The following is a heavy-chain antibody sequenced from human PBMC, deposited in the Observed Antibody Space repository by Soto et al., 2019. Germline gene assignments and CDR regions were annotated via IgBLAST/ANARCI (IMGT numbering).Heavy chain of an antibody. J-gene: IGHJ6*02. D-gene: IGHD6-6*01. CDR3: ARDRSSFGYYYYGMDV. CDR1: GGSISSGGYY. V-gene: IGHV4-31*03. CDR2: IYYSGST. Sequence: QVQLQESGPGLVKPSQTLSLTCTVSGGSISSGGYYWSWIRQHPGKGLEWIGYIYYSGSTYYNPSLKSRVTISVDTSKNQCSLKLSSVTAADTAVYYCARDRSSFGYYYYGMDVWGQGTTVTVSS.